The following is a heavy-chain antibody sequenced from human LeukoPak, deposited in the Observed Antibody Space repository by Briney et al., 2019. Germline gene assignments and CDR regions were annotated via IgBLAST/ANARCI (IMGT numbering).Heavy chain of an antibody. D-gene: IGHD3-10*01. Sequence: QPGGSLRLSCAASGFTFSSYPMHWVRQAPGKGLEWVAVISYDGSHKYYADSVKGRFTISRDNSKNTLYLQMNSLRAEDTAVYYCARDPGDYFDYWGQGTLVTVSS. CDR2: ISYDGSHK. J-gene: IGHJ4*02. CDR1: GFTFSSYP. V-gene: IGHV3-30-3*01. CDR3: ARDPGDYFDY.